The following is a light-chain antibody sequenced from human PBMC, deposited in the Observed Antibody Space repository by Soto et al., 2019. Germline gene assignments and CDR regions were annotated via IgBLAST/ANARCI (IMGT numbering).Light chain of an antibody. V-gene: IGLV4-69*01. CDR2: VNSDGSH. CDR3: HTWGTAIQA. Sequence: QLVLTQSPSASASLGASVKLTCTLSSGHSDYAIAWHQQQPEKGPRYLMKVNSDGSHQKGDGIPDRFSGSSSGAERYLSISSLQSEDEADYYCHTWGTAIQAFGGGTKLTVL. CDR1: SGHSDYA. J-gene: IGLJ3*02.